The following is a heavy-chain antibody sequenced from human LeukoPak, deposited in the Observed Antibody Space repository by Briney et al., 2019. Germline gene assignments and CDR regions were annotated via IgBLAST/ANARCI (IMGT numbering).Heavy chain of an antibody. J-gene: IGHJ4*02. CDR2: IKFDGSEI. CDR3: TRDLNHDSSG. CDR1: GFSLSDYW. V-gene: IGHV3-7*01. D-gene: IGHD3-22*01. Sequence: PGGSLRPSCAASGFSLSDYWMTWVRQAPGKGLECVGNIKFDGSEIYYLDSVRGRFSISRDNAKNSLYLQMHSLRVEDTAVYYCTRDLNHDSSGWGQGTLVTVSS.